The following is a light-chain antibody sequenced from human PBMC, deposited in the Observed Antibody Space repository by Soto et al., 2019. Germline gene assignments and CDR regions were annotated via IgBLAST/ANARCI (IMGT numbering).Light chain of an antibody. CDR3: QQRSSWPST. J-gene: IGKJ2*01. V-gene: IGKV3-11*01. Sequence: EIVLTHSPDPLSLFPGEGATLSCRASQSVSRDLAWYQQKPGQAPRLLISDVSKRATGIPARFSGSGSGTDFTLTISSLEPEDFAVYYCQQRSSWPSTFGQGTKVEIK. CDR2: DVS. CDR1: QSVSRD.